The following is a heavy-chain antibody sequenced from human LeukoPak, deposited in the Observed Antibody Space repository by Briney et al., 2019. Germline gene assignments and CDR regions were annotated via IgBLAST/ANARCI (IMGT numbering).Heavy chain of an antibody. CDR3: ARQFLVGSTFHAFDL. V-gene: IGHV4-4*07. CDR2: VDSSGNT. Sequence: SETLSLTCSVSVVSMNGYYWSWLRQSAGNRLEWIGHVDSSGNTNYNPSLESRVTMSVDTSKKQYSLKLTSVPAADMAVYFCARQFLVGSTFHAFDLWGQGTRVTVSS. CDR1: VVSMNGYY. J-gene: IGHJ3*01. D-gene: IGHD1-26*01.